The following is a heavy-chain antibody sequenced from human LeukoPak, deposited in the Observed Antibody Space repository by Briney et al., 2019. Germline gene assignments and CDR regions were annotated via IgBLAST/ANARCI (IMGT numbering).Heavy chain of an antibody. CDR3: ARSHYGGNSDPSH. CDR1: GYTFTGYY. V-gene: IGHV1-2*02. J-gene: IGHJ4*02. CDR2: INPNSGGT. Sequence: ASVKVSCKASGYTFTGYYMHWVRQAPGQGLEWMGWINPNSGGTNYAQKFQGRVTMTRDTSISTAYMELSRLRSDDTAVYYCARSHYGGNSDPSHWGQGALVTVSS. D-gene: IGHD4-23*01.